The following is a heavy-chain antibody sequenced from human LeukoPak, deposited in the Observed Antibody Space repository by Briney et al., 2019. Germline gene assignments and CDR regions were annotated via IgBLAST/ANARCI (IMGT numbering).Heavy chain of an antibody. Sequence: GGSLRLSCAASGFSFSSYAMSWVRQAPGKGLEWVSGISSSGGSTYYADSVKGRFTISRDNSKNTLYLQMNSLRAGDTAVYYCAKASAGTTGGTFDSWGQGTLVTVSS. CDR2: ISSSGGST. J-gene: IGHJ4*02. D-gene: IGHD2-8*02. V-gene: IGHV3-23*01. CDR3: AKASAGTTGGTFDS. CDR1: GFSFSSYA.